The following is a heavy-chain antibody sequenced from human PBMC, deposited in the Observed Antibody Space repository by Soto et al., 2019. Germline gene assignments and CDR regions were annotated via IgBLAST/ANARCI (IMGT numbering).Heavy chain of an antibody. CDR3: ARHLSPFYYDSSGSQPFDY. D-gene: IGHD3-22*01. CDR2: IYPGDSDT. V-gene: IGHV5-51*01. Sequence: PGESLKISCKGSGYSFTSYWIGWVRQMPGEGLEWMGIIYPGDSDTRYSPSFQGQVTISADKSISTAYLQWSSLKASDTAMYYCARHLSPFYYDSSGSQPFDYWGQGTLVTVSS. CDR1: GYSFTSYW. J-gene: IGHJ4*02.